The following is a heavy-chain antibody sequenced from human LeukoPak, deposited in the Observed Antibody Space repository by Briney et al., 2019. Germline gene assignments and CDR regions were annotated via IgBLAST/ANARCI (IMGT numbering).Heavy chain of an antibody. CDR3: AREEHGYSNSNWFDP. D-gene: IGHD4-11*01. CDR2: IYYSGST. V-gene: IGHV4-39*07. CDR1: GGSISSSSYY. J-gene: IGHJ5*02. Sequence: SETLSLTCTVSGGSISSSSYYWGWIRQPPGKGLEWIGSIYYSGSTHYNPSLKSRVTISVDTSKNQFSLKLSSVTAADTAVYYCAREEHGYSNSNWFDPWGQGTLVTVSS.